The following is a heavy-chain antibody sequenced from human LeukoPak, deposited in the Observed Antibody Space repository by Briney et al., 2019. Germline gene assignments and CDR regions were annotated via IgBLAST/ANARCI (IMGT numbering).Heavy chain of an antibody. CDR2: IYYTGYT. V-gene: IGHV4-59*01. D-gene: IGHD3-9*01. CDR3: ARGPDFDWLFYFDY. J-gene: IGHJ4*02. Sequence: PSETLSLTCTVSGGSISSYYWSWIRQPPGKGLEGIGYIYYTGYTNYNPSLKSRVTISVGTSKKQFSLKLNSVTAADTAVYYCARGPDFDWLFYFDYWGQGTLVTVSS. CDR1: GGSISSYY.